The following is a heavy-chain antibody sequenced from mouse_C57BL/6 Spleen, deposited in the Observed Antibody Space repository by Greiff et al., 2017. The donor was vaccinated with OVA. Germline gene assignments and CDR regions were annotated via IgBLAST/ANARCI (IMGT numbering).Heavy chain of an antibody. Sequence: EVHLVESGGGLVKPGGSLKLSCAASGFTFSDYGMHWVRQAPEKGLEWVAYISSGSSTTYYADTVKGRVTFSRDNATNTLYLQLTSLRSEDTAMYYYARRGYYDSSFLDYWGQGTTLTVSS. V-gene: IGHV5-17*01. CDR3: ARRGYYDSSFLDY. CDR1: GFTFSDYG. CDR2: ISSGSSTT. D-gene: IGHD1-1*01. J-gene: IGHJ2*01.